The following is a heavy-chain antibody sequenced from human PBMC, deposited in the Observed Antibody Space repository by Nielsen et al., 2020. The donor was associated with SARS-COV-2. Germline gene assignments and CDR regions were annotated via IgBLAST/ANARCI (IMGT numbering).Heavy chain of an antibody. CDR2: LNPSSGST. Sequence: GESLKISCKGSGYTFTSYYMHWVRQAPGQGLEWMGILNPSSGSTAYAQKFQGRVTMTRDTSTSTVYMELSSLISEDTAVYYCARVELWSGPFDYWGQGTLVTVSS. J-gene: IGHJ4*02. CDR3: ARVELWSGPFDY. D-gene: IGHD3-3*01. CDR1: GYTFTSYY. V-gene: IGHV1-46*01.